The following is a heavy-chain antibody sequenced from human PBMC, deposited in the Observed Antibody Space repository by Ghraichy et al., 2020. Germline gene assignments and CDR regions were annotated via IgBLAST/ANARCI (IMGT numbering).Heavy chain of an antibody. CDR3: ARDRPTYYFDSGTYRDAFDI. V-gene: IGHV3-21*01. CDR2: ISSSSTYI. J-gene: IGHJ3*02. D-gene: IGHD3-10*01. Sequence: SCAASGFTFSTYNMNWVRQAPGKGLEWVSSISSSSTYISYTDSVKGRFTISRDDAKNSLYLQMNSLRAEDTAVYYCARDRPTYYFDSGTYRDAFDIWGQGTMVTVSS. CDR1: GFTFSTYN.